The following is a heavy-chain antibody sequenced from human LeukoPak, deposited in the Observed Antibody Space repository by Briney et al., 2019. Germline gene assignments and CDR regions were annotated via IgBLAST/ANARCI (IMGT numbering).Heavy chain of an antibody. CDR2: INPNSGGT. CDR1: GYTFTGYY. D-gene: IGHD2-2*01. Sequence: ASVKVSCKASGYTFTGYYMHLVRQAPGQGLEWMGWINPNSGGTNYAQKFQGRVTMTRDTSISTAYMELSRLRSDDTAVYYCARGLNLGCSSTSCYGYNWFDPWGQGTLVTVSS. J-gene: IGHJ5*02. V-gene: IGHV1-2*02. CDR3: ARGLNLGCSSTSCYGYNWFDP.